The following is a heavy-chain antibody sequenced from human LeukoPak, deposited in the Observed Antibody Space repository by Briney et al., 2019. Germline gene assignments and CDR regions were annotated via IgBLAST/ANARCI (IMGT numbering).Heavy chain of an antibody. Sequence: GGSLRLSCAGSGFTFNNYGIHWVRQAPGKGLEWVAVISFDGSDKYYADSVKGRFTISRDHSKNTLYLQMNSLRAEDTAVYYCARDPDMIVVVTYFDYWGQGTLVTVSS. CDR2: ISFDGSDK. CDR1: GFTFNNYG. V-gene: IGHV3-30*03. J-gene: IGHJ4*02. CDR3: ARDPDMIVVVTYFDY. D-gene: IGHD3-22*01.